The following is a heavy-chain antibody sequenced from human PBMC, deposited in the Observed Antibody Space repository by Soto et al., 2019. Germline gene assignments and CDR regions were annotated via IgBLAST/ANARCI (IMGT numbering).Heavy chain of an antibody. CDR2: ISSNGGST. Sequence: PGGSLRLSCSASGFTFSSYAMHWVRQAPGKGLEYVSAISSNGGSTYYADSVKGRFTISGDNSKNTLYLQMSSLRAEDTAVYYCAKDRGIIVKAGDAFDVWGQGTKVTVSS. D-gene: IGHD3-16*02. CDR1: GFTFSSYA. J-gene: IGHJ3*01. V-gene: IGHV3-64D*06. CDR3: AKDRGIIVKAGDAFDV.